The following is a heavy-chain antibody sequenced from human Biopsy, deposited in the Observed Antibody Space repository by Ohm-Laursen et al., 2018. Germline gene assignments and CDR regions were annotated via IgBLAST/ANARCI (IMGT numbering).Heavy chain of an antibody. CDR2: FAPENGKT. J-gene: IGHJ4*02. V-gene: IGHV1-24*01. D-gene: IGHD1-1*01. Sequence: SVKVSCKVSGYTLTDLSMHWVRQAPGKGLEWMGGFAPENGKTVYAQNFQARVSMTEDTSTDTAYMELRSLRSEDTAVYYCAADINVWNVNYWGQGTQVTVSS. CDR3: AADINVWNVNY. CDR1: GYTLTDLS.